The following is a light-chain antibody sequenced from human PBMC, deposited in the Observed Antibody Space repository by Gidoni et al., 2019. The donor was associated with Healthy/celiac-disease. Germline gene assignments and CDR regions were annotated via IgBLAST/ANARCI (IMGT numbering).Light chain of an antibody. CDR3: QQYGSSPLT. Sequence: IVSTQSPGTLSFSPGERATLSCRASQIVSSSYLAWYQQKPDQAPRLLIYGASSRATGIPYRISGSGSGTDFTLTISRLEPEDFAVYYCQQYGSSPLTFGGGTKVEIK. V-gene: IGKV3-20*01. CDR2: GAS. J-gene: IGKJ4*01. CDR1: QIVSSSY.